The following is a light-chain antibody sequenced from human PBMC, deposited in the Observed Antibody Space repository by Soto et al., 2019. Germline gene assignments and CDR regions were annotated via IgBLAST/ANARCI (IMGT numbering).Light chain of an antibody. Sequence: DIQMTQSPSSLSASVGDRVTITCRASQSISSYLNWYQQKSGQAPKLLIYAASSLQSGVPPRFSGSGSGTDFTLTISSLQPEDFATYYCQQSYNTPPYTFGQVTKLEIK. CDR2: AAS. J-gene: IGKJ2*01. CDR3: QQSYNTPPYT. CDR1: QSISSY. V-gene: IGKV1-39*01.